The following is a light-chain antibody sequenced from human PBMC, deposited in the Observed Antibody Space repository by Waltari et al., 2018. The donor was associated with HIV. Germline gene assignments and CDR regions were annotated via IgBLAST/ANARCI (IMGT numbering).Light chain of an antibody. CDR3: QSYDSTLTGWV. J-gene: IGLJ3*02. CDR2: GNP. V-gene: IGLV1-40*01. CDR1: TSNIGAGYD. Sequence: QSVLTQPPSVSGAPGQRVTISCSGNTSNIGAGYDVQWYQHLPGRAPKVRIYGNPSRPSGGPDRFSGSKSGTSASLAITGLQAEGEADYYGQSYDSTLTGWVFGGGTILTVL.